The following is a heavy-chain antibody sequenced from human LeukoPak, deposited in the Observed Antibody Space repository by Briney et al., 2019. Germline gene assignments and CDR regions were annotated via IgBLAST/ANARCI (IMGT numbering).Heavy chain of an antibody. D-gene: IGHD3-9*01. CDR1: GGSISSGGYY. CDR3: ARATINQYYYYYYGMDV. Sequence: SSETLSLTCTVSGGSISSGGYYWSWIRQHPGKGLEWIGYIYYSGSTYYNPSLKSRVTISVDTSKNQFSLKLSSVTAADTAVYYCARATINQYYYYYYGMDVWGQGTTVTVSS. V-gene: IGHV4-31*03. CDR2: IYYSGST. J-gene: IGHJ6*02.